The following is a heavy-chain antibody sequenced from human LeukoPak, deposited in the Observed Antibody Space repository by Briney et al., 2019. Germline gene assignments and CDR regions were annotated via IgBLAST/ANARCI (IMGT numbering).Heavy chain of an antibody. Sequence: GGSLRLSCAASGFIFSKWVMHWVRQAPGKGLEYVSAISSNGDRTYYADSVKGRFTISRDSSKNTLFLQMGSLRPEDMAVYYCVRGGQWFGDSPTNYFDSWGQGTLVTVSS. J-gene: IGHJ4*02. CDR1: GFIFSKWV. V-gene: IGHV3-64*02. CDR2: ISSNGDRT. D-gene: IGHD3-10*01. CDR3: VRGGQWFGDSPTNYFDS.